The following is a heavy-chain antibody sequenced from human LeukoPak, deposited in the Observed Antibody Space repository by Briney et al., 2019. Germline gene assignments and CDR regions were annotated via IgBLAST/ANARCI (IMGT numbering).Heavy chain of an antibody. D-gene: IGHD6-19*01. CDR2: IIPILGIA. V-gene: IGHV1-69*04. Sequence: SVKVSCKASGYTFTSHGINWLRQAPGQGLEWMGRIIPILGIANYAQKFQGRVTITADKSTSTAYMELSSLRSEDTAVYYCARDSIAVAGTFNYWGQGTLVTVSS. CDR3: ARDSIAVAGTFNY. CDR1: GYTFTSHG. J-gene: IGHJ4*02.